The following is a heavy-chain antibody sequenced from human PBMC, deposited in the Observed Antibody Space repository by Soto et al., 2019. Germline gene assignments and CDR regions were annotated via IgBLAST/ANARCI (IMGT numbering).Heavy chain of an antibody. D-gene: IGHD3-3*02. Sequence: QVQLVESGGGVVQPGRSLRLSCAASGFSFSSFGMHWVRQDAGKGLEWVAMIWYDGINKYYVDSVKGRFTISRDNSESTLYLQMDSLRAEDTAVYYCAREGRAFFDYWGQGTLVTVSS. V-gene: IGHV3-33*01. CDR3: AREGRAFFDY. J-gene: IGHJ4*02. CDR1: GFSFSSFG. CDR2: IWYDGINK.